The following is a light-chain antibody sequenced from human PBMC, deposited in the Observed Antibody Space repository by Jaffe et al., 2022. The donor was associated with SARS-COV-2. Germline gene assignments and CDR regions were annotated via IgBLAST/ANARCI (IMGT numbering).Light chain of an antibody. J-gene: IGKJ4*01. CDR1: QSISTW. CDR3: QQYYNYS. V-gene: IGKV1-5*03. Sequence: DIQMTQSPSTLSASVGDRVTITCRASQSISTWLAWYQQKPGKAPKLLIYKASTLETGVPSRFSGSGSGTEFTLTISSLQPDDFATYYCQQYYNYSFGGGTKVEIK. CDR2: KAS.